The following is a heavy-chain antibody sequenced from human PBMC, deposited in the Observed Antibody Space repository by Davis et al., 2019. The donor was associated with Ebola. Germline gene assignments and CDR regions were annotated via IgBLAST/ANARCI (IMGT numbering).Heavy chain of an antibody. V-gene: IGHV4-34*12. CDR2: IIHSGST. J-gene: IGHJ5*02. D-gene: IGHD6-19*01. CDR3: ARVYSSGWYGWFDP. CDR1: GGSSSGYY. Sequence: SETLSLTCAVYGGSSSGYYWSWIRQLPGKGLEWIGEIIHSGSTNYNPSLKSRVTISVDTSKNQFSLKLSSVTAADTAVYYCARVYSSGWYGWFDPWGPGTLVTVSA.